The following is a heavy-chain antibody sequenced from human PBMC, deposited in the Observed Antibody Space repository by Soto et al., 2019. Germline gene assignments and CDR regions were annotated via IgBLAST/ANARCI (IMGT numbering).Heavy chain of an antibody. CDR2: IYSGGST. J-gene: IGHJ4*02. Sequence: EVQLVESGGGLVQPGGSLRLSCAASGFTVSSNYMSWVRQAPGKGLEWVSVIYSGGSTYYADSVKGRFTISRDNSKNTLDLQMNSLRAEDTSVYYCARGFYSGGRYFHYWGQGTLVTVSS. CDR1: GFTVSSNY. V-gene: IGHV3-66*01. D-gene: IGHD5-12*01. CDR3: ARGFYSGGRYFHY.